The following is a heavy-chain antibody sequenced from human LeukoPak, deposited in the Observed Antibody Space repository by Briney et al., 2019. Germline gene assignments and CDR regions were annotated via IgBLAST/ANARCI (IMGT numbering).Heavy chain of an antibody. Sequence: PGGSLRLSCAASGSTFSSYWMSWVRQAPGKGLEWVANIKQDGSEKYYVDSVKGRFTISRDNAKNSLYLQMNSLRAEDTAVYYCARLSSSWSPSTFYYYYYMDVWGKGTTVTVSS. J-gene: IGHJ6*03. CDR1: GSTFSSYW. CDR2: IKQDGSEK. V-gene: IGHV3-7*01. CDR3: ARLSSSWSPSTFYYYYYMDV. D-gene: IGHD6-13*01.